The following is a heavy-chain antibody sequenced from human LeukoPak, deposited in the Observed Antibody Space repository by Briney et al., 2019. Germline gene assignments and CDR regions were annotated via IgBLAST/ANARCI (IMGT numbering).Heavy chain of an antibody. D-gene: IGHD5-12*01. J-gene: IGHJ3*01. Sequence: GASVKVSCKVIGYALSKLSFHWVRQAPGKGLEWMGRFNPEHRETIYAQIFQGRVTMTADTSTHTAYMDLSRLTFEDTAVYYCAAVIYEPDAFDVWGQGTMVSVSS. CDR1: GYALSKLS. CDR3: AAVIYEPDAFDV. CDR2: FNPEHRET. V-gene: IGHV1-24*01.